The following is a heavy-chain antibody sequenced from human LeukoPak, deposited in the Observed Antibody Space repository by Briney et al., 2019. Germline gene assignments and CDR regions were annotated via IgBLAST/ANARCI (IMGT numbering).Heavy chain of an antibody. Sequence: GESLKISCKGSGYSFTSYRIGWVRQMPGKGLEWMGIIYPGDSDTRYSTSFQGQVTISADKSISTAYLQWSSLKASDTAMYYCARLSGFRGYSGYDLRYWGQGTLVTVSS. J-gene: IGHJ4*02. CDR2: IYPGDSDT. CDR3: ARLSGFRGYSGYDLRY. V-gene: IGHV5-51*01. D-gene: IGHD5-12*01. CDR1: GYSFTSYR.